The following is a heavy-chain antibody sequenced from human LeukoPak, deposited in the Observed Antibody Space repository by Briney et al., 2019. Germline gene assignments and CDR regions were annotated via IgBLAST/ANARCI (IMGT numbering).Heavy chain of an antibody. CDR2: ISGSGAST. CDR3: AKPLGYCSSSSCFQYYYYGMDA. J-gene: IGHJ6*04. Sequence: GGSLRLSCAAAGFTFSSYAMSWVRQAPGKGREWVSAISGSGASTYYADSVKGRFTTSRDNYMNSLYLQMNSLRAEDTAVYYCAKPLGYCSSSSCFQYYYYGMDAWGKGTTVTVSS. D-gene: IGHD2-2*01. CDR1: GFTFSSYA. V-gene: IGHV3-23*01.